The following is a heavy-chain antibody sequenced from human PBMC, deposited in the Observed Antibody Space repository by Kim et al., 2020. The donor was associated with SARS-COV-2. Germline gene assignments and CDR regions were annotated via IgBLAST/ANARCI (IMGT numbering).Heavy chain of an antibody. J-gene: IGHJ4*02. CDR2: ISWNSGSI. CDR1: GFTFDDYA. CDR3: AKLSRGPNYYDSSTYYFDY. V-gene: IGHV3-9*01. D-gene: IGHD3-22*01. Sequence: GGSLRLSCAASGFTFDDYAMHWVRQAPGKGLEWVSGISWNSGSIGYADSGKGRFTISRDNAKNSLYLQMNSLRAEDTALYYCAKLSRGPNYYDSSTYYFDYWGQGTLVTVSS.